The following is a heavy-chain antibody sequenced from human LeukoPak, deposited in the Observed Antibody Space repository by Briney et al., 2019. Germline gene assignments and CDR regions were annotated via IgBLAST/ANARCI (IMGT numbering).Heavy chain of an antibody. CDR2: IYSDGTT. CDR3: ARDFGDSERGFDY. J-gene: IGHJ4*02. V-gene: IGHV3-53*01. CDR1: GFSVSRNY. Sequence: PGGSLRLSCAVSGFSVSRNYMSWVRQAPGKGLEWVSLIYSDGTTYYADSVKGRFTISKDNSKNTLYLQMNSLRGEDTAIYYRARDFGDSERGFDYWGQGTPVTVSS. D-gene: IGHD4-17*01.